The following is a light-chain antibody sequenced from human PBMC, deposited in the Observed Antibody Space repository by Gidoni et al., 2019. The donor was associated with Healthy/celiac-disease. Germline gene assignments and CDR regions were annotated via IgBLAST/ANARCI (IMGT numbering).Light chain of an antibody. J-gene: IGKJ1*01. V-gene: IGKV3-20*01. CDR3: QQYGSSSWT. Sequence: VLTQSPDTLSLSPGERATLSCRASQSVSSSYLAWYPQKPGQAPRLLIYGASSRATGIPDRFSGSGSGTDFTLTISRLEPEDFAVYYCQQYGSSSWTFGQGTKVEIK. CDR1: QSVSSSY. CDR2: GAS.